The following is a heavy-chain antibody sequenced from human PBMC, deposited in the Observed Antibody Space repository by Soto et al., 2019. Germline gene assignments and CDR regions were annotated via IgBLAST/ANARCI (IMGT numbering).Heavy chain of an antibody. V-gene: IGHV4-31*03. J-gene: IGHJ6*03. CDR3: ARATGAPPYYYYYMDV. Sequence: SETLSLTCTVSGGSISSGGYYWGWIRQHPGKGLEWIGYIYYSGSTYYNPSLKSRVTISVDTSKNQFSLKLSSVTAADTAVYYCARATGAPPYYYYYMDVWGKGTTVTVSS. CDR1: GGSISSGGYY. CDR2: IYYSGST.